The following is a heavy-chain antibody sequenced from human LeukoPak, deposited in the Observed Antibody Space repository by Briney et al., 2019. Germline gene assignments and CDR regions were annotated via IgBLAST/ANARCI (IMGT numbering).Heavy chain of an antibody. CDR2: IYYSGST. CDR1: GGSISSYY. Sequence: PSETLSLTCTVSGGSISSYYWSWIRQPPGKGLEWIGYIYYSGSTNYNPSLKSRVTISVDTSKNQFSLKLSSVTAADTAVYYCARRRWSSGWTFDYWGQGTLVTVSS. CDR3: ARRRWSSGWTFDY. V-gene: IGHV4-59*08. D-gene: IGHD6-19*01. J-gene: IGHJ4*02.